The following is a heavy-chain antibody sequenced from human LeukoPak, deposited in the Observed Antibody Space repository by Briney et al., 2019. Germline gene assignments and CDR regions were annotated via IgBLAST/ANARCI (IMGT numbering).Heavy chain of an antibody. V-gene: IGHV3-66*01. CDR3: ARVFYASGSYFDY. CDR2: IYSGHNT. J-gene: IGHJ4*02. Sequence: GGSLRLSCAASEFIVSSNYMSWVRQPPGKGLEWVSVIYSGHNTYYADSVKGRFTISRDNSKNTLYLQMNSLRAEDTAVYYCARVFYASGSYFDYWGQGTLVSVSS. CDR1: EFIVSSNY. D-gene: IGHD3-10*01.